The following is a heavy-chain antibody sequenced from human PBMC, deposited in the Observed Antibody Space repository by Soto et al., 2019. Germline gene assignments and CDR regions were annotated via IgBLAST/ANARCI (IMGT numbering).Heavy chain of an antibody. Sequence: GGSLRLSCAASGFTFSGSAMHWVRQASGKGLEWVGRIRSKANSYATAYAASVKGRFTISRDDSKNTAYLQMNSLKTEDTAVYYCTTEWLFYFDYWGQGTLVTVSS. D-gene: IGHD3-3*01. V-gene: IGHV3-73*01. J-gene: IGHJ4*02. CDR2: IRSKANSYAT. CDR3: TTEWLFYFDY. CDR1: GFTFSGSA.